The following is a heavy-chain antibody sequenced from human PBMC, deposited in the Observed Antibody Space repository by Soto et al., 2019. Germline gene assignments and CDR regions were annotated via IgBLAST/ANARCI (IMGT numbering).Heavy chain of an antibody. J-gene: IGHJ5*02. CDR1: GGSISSGGYS. CDR3: ARVPSP. Sequence: SETLPLTCAVSGGSISSGGYSWSWIRQPPGKGLEWIGYIHHSGSTYYNPSLKSRVTISVDRSKNQFSLKLSSVTAADTAVYYCARVPSPWGQGTLVTVSS. V-gene: IGHV4-30-2*01. CDR2: IHHSGST.